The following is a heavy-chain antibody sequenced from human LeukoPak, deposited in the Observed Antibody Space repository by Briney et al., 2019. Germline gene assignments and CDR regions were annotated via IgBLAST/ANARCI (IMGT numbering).Heavy chain of an antibody. D-gene: IGHD6-19*01. CDR2: ISGSGSTT. J-gene: IGHJ4*02. Sequence: PGGSLRLSCVASGFTFSSYAMSWVRQAPGKGLEWVSTISGSGSTTYYADSVKGRVTISRDNYKNTLYLQMNSLRAEDTAVYGCAKAGYSSGWYAPDYWGQGTLVTVSS. V-gene: IGHV3-23*01. CDR1: GFTFSSYA. CDR3: AKAGYSSGWYAPDY.